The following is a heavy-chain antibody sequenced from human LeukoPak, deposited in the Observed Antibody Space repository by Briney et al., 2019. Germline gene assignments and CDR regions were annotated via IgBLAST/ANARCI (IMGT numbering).Heavy chain of an antibody. CDR3: ARKAPKKGWFDP. CDR1: GGSHNSYY. Sequence: PSETLSLTCTVSGGSHNSYYWSWIRQPPGKGLEWIGYTHPSGNTNYSPSLKSRVTISIDTSRNQFSLKLSSVTAADTAVYYCARKAPKKGWFDPWGQGTLVTVSS. CDR2: THPSGNT. J-gene: IGHJ5*02. V-gene: IGHV4-4*09.